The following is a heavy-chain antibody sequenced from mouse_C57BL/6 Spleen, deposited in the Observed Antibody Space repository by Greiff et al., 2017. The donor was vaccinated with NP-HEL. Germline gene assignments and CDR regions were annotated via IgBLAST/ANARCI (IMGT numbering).Heavy chain of an antibody. CDR3: ARQGNWYFDV. J-gene: IGHJ1*03. CDR2: ISNGGGST. V-gene: IGHV5-12*01. Sequence: DVKLVESGGGLVQPGGSLKLSCAASGFTFSDYYMYWVRQTPEKRLEWVAYISNGGGSTYYPDTVKGRFTISRDNAKNTLYLQMSRLKAEDTAMYYCARQGNWYFDVWGTGTTVTVSS. CDR1: GFTFSDYY.